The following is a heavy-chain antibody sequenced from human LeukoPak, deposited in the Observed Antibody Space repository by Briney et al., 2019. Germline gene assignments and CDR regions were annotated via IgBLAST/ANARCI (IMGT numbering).Heavy chain of an antibody. CDR3: ARGSGSYLHNYYYYYYMDV. CDR1: GFTFSSYW. V-gene: IGHV3-7*01. D-gene: IGHD1-26*01. CDR2: IKQDGSEK. J-gene: IGHJ6*03. Sequence: QAGGSLRLSCAASGFTFSSYWMSWVRQAPGKGLEWVANIKQDGSEKYYVDSVKGRFTISRDNAKNSLYLQMNSLRAEDTAVYYCARGSGSYLHNYYYYYYMDVWGKGTTVTVSS.